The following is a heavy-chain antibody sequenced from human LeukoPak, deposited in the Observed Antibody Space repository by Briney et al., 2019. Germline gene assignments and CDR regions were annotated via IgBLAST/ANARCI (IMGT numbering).Heavy chain of an antibody. CDR2: TNHSGST. J-gene: IGHJ4*02. CDR1: GGSFSGYY. V-gene: IGHV4-34*01. CDR3: ARGRWLRLIDY. D-gene: IGHD5-12*01. Sequence: SETLSLTCAVYGGSFSGYYGSWIRQPPGKGLEWIGETNHSGSTNYNPSLKSRVTISVDTSKNQFSLKLSSVTAADTAVYYCARGRWLRLIDYWGQGTLVTVSS.